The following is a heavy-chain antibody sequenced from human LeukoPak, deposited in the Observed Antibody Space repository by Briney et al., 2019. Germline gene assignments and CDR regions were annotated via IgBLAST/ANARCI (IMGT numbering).Heavy chain of an antibody. V-gene: IGHV3-21*01. J-gene: IGHJ6*03. Sequence: GGSLRLSCAASGFTFSSYSMNWVRQAPGKGLEWVSSISSSSSYIYYADSVKGRFTISRDNAKNSLYLQMNSLRAEDTAVYYCARELAASYMDVWGKGTTVTASS. D-gene: IGHD6-6*01. CDR1: GFTFSSYS. CDR3: ARELAASYMDV. CDR2: ISSSSSYI.